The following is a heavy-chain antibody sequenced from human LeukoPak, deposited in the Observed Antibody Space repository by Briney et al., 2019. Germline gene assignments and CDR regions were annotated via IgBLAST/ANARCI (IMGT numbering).Heavy chain of an antibody. Sequence: GRSLRLSCAASGFTFDDYAMHWVRQAPGKGLEWVSGISWNSGSIGYADSVKGRFTISRDNAKNSPYLQMNSLRAEDTALYYCAKSSDDILTGYSLDYWGQGTLVTVSS. D-gene: IGHD3-9*01. V-gene: IGHV3-9*01. CDR2: ISWNSGSI. CDR1: GFTFDDYA. J-gene: IGHJ4*02. CDR3: AKSSDDILTGYSLDY.